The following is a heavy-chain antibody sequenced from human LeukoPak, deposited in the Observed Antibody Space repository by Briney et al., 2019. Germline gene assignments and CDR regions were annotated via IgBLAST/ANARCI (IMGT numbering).Heavy chain of an antibody. D-gene: IGHD3-10*01. CDR1: GGSISSYY. J-gene: IGHJ4*02. V-gene: IGHV4-59*08. CDR3: ARTGFGFDY. CDR2: IYYSGST. Sequence: SETLSLTCTVSGGSISSYYWSWIRQPPAKGLEWIGYIYYSGSTNYNPSLKSRVTISVDTSKNQFSLKLSSVTAADTAVYYCARTGFGFDYWGQGTLVTVSS.